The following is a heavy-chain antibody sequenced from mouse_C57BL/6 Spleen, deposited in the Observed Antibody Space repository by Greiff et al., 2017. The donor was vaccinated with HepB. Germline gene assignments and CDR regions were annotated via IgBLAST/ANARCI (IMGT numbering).Heavy chain of an antibody. J-gene: IGHJ4*01. V-gene: IGHV5-4*01. Sequence: EVKLMESGGGLVKPGGSLKLSCAASGFTFSSYAMSWVRQTPEKRLEWVATISDGGSYTYYPDNVKGRFTISRDNAKNNLYLQMSHLKSEDTAMYYCARDRSFYAMDYWGQGTSVTVSS. CDR2: ISDGGSYT. CDR1: GFTFSSYA. CDR3: ARDRSFYAMDY.